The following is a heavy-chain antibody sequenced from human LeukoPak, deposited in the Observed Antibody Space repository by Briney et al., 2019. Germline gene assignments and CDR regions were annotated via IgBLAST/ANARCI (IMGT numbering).Heavy chain of an antibody. CDR3: ARKKDNYYYFDY. J-gene: IGHJ4*02. CDR1: GYSITSSSW. Sequence: SETLSLTCAVSGYSITSSSWWGWIRQPPGKGLEWIGYIYHSGTTYYNPSLQSRVTMSVDTSKNQFSLKLSSVTAVDTAVYYCARKKDNYYYFDYWGQGTLVTVSS. V-gene: IGHV4-28*01. D-gene: IGHD3-10*01. CDR2: IYHSGTT.